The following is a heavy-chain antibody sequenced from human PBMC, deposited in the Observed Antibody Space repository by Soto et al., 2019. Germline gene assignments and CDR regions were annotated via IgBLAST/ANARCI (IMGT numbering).Heavy chain of an antibody. CDR3: ARVMKLWFGELIYGAFDY. J-gene: IGHJ4*02. CDR2: ISYDGSNK. Sequence: GGSLRLSCAASGFTFSSYAMHWVRQAPGKGLEWVAVISYDGSNKYYADSVKGRFTISRDNSKNTLYLQMNSLRAEDTAVYYCARVMKLWFGELIYGAFDYWGQGTLVTVSS. D-gene: IGHD3-10*01. CDR1: GFTFSSYA. V-gene: IGHV3-30-3*01.